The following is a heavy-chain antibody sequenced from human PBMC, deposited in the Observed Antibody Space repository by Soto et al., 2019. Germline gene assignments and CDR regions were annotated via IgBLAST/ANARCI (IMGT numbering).Heavy chain of an antibody. D-gene: IGHD2-21*02. V-gene: IGHV3-48*02. CDR3: ARARYCGGDCSDAEYFQH. CDR1: GFTFSSYS. Sequence: EVQLVESGGGLVQPGGSLRLSCAASGFTFSSYSMNWVCQAPGKGLEWVSYISSSSSTIYYADSVKGRFTISRDNAKNSLYLQMNSLRDEDTAVYYCARARYCGGDCSDAEYFQHWGQGTLVTVSS. J-gene: IGHJ1*01. CDR2: ISSSSSTI.